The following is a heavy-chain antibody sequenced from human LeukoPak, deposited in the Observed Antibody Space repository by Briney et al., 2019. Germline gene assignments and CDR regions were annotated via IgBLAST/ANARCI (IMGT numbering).Heavy chain of an antibody. CDR3: AKGLGDYAYYFDY. CDR1: GFTFDDYA. Sequence: GGSLRLSCAASGFTFDDYAMHWVRQAPGKGLEWVSGISWNSGSIGYADSVKGRFTISRDNAKNSLYLQMNSLRAEDTALYYCAKGLGDYAYYFDYWGQGTLVTVSS. D-gene: IGHD4-17*01. CDR2: ISWNSGSI. V-gene: IGHV3-9*01. J-gene: IGHJ4*02.